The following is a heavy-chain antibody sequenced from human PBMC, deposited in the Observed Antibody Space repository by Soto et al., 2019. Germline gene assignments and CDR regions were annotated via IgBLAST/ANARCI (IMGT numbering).Heavy chain of an antibody. V-gene: IGHV3-23*01. D-gene: IGHD1-26*01. Sequence: PGGSLRLSCAASGFTFSNYAMTWVRQAPGKGLGWVSAISGGGGSSYYADSVKGRFTISRDNSKNTLYLQMNGLRAEDTAVYYCAKATSGSFPTPTFDYWGQGTLVTVSS. CDR3: AKATSGSFPTPTFDY. J-gene: IGHJ4*02. CDR2: ISGGGGSS. CDR1: GFTFSNYA.